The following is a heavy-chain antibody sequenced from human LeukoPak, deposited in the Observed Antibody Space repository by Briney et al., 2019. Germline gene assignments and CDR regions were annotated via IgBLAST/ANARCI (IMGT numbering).Heavy chain of an antibody. J-gene: IGHJ4*02. CDR1: GFTFSSYW. CDR2: IKQDGSEK. CDR3: ARDQIRIAAAGNPFDY. Sequence: GGSLRLSCAASGFTFSSYWMSWVRQAPGKGLEWVANIKQDGSEKYCVDSVKGRFTISRDNAKNSLYLQMNSLRAEDTAVYYCARDQIRIAAAGNPFDYWGQGTLVTVSS. D-gene: IGHD6-13*01. V-gene: IGHV3-7*03.